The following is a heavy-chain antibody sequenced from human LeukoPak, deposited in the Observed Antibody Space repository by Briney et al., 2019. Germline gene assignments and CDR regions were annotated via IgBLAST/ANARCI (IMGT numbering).Heavy chain of an antibody. CDR1: GGSFSGYY. V-gene: IGHV4-34*01. CDR3: AGGIAARPAVVDY. J-gene: IGHJ4*02. CDR2: INHSGST. Sequence: PSETLSLTCAVYGGSFSGYYWSWIRQPPGKGLEWIGEINHSGSTNYNPSPKSRVTISVDTSKNQFSLKLSSVTAADTAVYYCAGGIAARPAVVDYWGQGTLVTVSS. D-gene: IGHD6-6*01.